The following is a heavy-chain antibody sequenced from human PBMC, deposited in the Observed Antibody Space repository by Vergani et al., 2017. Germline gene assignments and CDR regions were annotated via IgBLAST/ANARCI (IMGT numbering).Heavy chain of an antibody. D-gene: IGHD1-26*01. Sequence: QVTLRESGPALVKPTQTLTLTCTFSGFSLSTSGMCVSWIRQPPGKALEWLALIDWDDDKYYSTSLKTRLTISKDTSKNQVVLTITNMDPVDTATYYCARIVGGGSYLYFDYWGQGTLVTVSS. V-gene: IGHV2-70*01. CDR2: IDWDDDK. J-gene: IGHJ4*02. CDR1: GFSLSTSGMC. CDR3: ARIVGGGSYLYFDY.